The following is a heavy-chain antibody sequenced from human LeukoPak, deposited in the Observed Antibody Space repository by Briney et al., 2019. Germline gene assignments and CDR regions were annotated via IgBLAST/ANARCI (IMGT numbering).Heavy chain of an antibody. CDR1: EFTFSNYP. V-gene: IGHV3-30-3*01. CDR3: ARESGSSGRAGYFDH. CDR2: ISYDGNSQ. D-gene: IGHD6-19*01. Sequence: GRSLRLSYAASEFTFSNYPMHWVRQAPGKGLEWVAVISYDGNSQQYADSVKGRFTISRDNSKNTLYQQMNSLRDEDTAVYYGARESGSSGRAGYFDHWGQGTLVTVSS. J-gene: IGHJ4*02.